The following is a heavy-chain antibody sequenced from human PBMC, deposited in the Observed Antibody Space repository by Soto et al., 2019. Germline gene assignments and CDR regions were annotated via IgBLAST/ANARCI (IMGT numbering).Heavy chain of an antibody. J-gene: IGHJ6*02. V-gene: IGHV3-11*04. CDR2: ISSSGSTI. Sequence: GGSLRLSCAASGFTFSDYYMSWIRQAPGKGLEWVSYISSSGSTIYYADSVKGRFTISRDDAKNSLFLQMSSLRADDTAVYYCARSQRNGAMDVWGQGTTVTVSS. CDR1: GFTFSDYY. CDR3: ARSQRNGAMDV. D-gene: IGHD2-8*01.